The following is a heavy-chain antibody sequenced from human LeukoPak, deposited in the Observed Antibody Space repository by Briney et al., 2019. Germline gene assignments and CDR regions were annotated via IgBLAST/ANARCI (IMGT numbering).Heavy chain of an antibody. CDR1: GYTFTGYY. Sequence: GASVKVSCKASGYTFTGYYMHWVRQAPGQGLEWMGWINPNSGGTNYAQKFQGWVTMTRDTSISTAYMELSRLRSDDTAVYYCARGRFLERLLHENWFDPWGQGTLVTVSS. CDR2: INPNSGGT. V-gene: IGHV1-2*04. D-gene: IGHD3-3*01. J-gene: IGHJ5*02. CDR3: ARGRFLERLLHENWFDP.